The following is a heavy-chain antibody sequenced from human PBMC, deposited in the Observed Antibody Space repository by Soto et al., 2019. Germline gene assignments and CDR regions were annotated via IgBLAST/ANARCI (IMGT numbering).Heavy chain of an antibody. CDR2: IYYSGST. J-gene: IGHJ5*02. Sequence: SETLSLTCIVSGGSISSRSYYWGWIRQPPGKGLEWIGSIYYSGSTYYNPSLKSRVTISVDTSKNQFSLKLSSVTAADTAVFYCDRNRARSWFDPWGQGTRDTVAS. CDR1: GGSISSRSYY. V-gene: IGHV4-39*01. CDR3: DRNRARSWFDP. D-gene: IGHD6-6*01.